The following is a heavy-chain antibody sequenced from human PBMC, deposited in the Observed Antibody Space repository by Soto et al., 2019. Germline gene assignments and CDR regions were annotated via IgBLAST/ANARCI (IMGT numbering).Heavy chain of an antibody. Sequence: QITLKESGPALVKPTQTLTLTCTFSGFSLRTNGVGVGWIRQPPGKTLEWLALIYWDDDKRYSPSLKNRLTITKDAFNNQVVLRLTNMDPVETATYYCAHRLDDGWYVFDYWGQGILVTVSS. V-gene: IGHV2-5*02. CDR3: AHRLDDGWYVFDY. J-gene: IGHJ4*02. CDR2: IYWDDDK. CDR1: GFSLRTNGVG. D-gene: IGHD6-19*01.